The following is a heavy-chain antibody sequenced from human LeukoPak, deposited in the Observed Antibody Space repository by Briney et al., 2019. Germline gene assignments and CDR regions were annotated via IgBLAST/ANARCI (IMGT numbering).Heavy chain of an antibody. J-gene: IGHJ1*01. CDR1: GGSISSSSYY. CDR2: IYYSGST. Sequence: SETLSLTCTVSGGSISSSSYYWGWIRQPPGKGLEWIGSIYYSGSTYYNPSLKSRVTISVDTSKNQFSLKLSSVTAADTAVYFCAGHYSSSGPFQHWGQGTLVTVSS. V-gene: IGHV4-39*01. D-gene: IGHD3-22*01. CDR3: AGHYSSSGPFQH.